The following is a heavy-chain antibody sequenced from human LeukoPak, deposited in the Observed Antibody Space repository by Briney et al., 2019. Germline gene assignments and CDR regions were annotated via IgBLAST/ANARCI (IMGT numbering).Heavy chain of an antibody. CDR1: GYTFTGYY. Sequence: GASVKVSCKSAGYTFTGYYMHWVRQAPGQGLEWMGWINPNSGGTNYAQKVQGRVTMTRDTSISTAYMELSRLRSDDTAVYYCAREAEDSSGYYPFGYWGQGTLVTVSS. CDR2: INPNSGGT. J-gene: IGHJ4*02. V-gene: IGHV1-2*02. D-gene: IGHD3-22*01. CDR3: AREAEDSSGYYPFGY.